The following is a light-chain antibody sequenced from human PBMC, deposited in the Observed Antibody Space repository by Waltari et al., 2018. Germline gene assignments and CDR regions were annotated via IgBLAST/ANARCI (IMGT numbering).Light chain of an antibody. CDR3: QQYGSSVMYT. CDR2: GAS. J-gene: IGKJ2*01. Sequence: EVVLTQSPGTLSLSPGERATLSCRASQRLIKRYVAWYQQKPGQAHTLLIYGASNRAAGIPDRFSASGSETDFTLTISRLEPEDFGVYYCQQYGSSVMYTFGQGTKLEI. CDR1: QRLIKRY. V-gene: IGKV3-20*01.